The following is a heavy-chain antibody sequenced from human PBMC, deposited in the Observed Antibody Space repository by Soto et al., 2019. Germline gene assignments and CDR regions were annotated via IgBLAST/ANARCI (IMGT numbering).Heavy chain of an antibody. CDR2: ISWNSGNL. CDR3: AKGASTTVFAFNDY. D-gene: IGHD4-17*01. Sequence: TGGSLRLSCAASGFTFDDYATHWVRQGPGKGLEWVSSISWNSGNLGYADSVKGRFTISRDNAKNSLYLQMNSLRGEDTALYYCAKGASTTVFAFNDYWGQGTLVTVSS. CDR1: GFTFDDYA. V-gene: IGHV3-9*01. J-gene: IGHJ4*02.